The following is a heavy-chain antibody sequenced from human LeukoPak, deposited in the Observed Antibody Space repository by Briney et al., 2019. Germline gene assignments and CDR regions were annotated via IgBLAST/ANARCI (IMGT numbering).Heavy chain of an antibody. J-gene: IGHJ2*01. CDR2: ISAYNGNT. Sequence: GASVKVSCKASGYTFTSYGISWVRQAPGQGLEWMGWISAYNGNTNYAQKLQGRVTMTTDTSTSTAYMELRSLRSDDTAVYYCAALPLVPAAGYWYFDLWGRGTLVTVSS. CDR3: AALPLVPAAGYWYFDL. CDR1: GYTFTSYG. V-gene: IGHV1-18*01. D-gene: IGHD2-2*01.